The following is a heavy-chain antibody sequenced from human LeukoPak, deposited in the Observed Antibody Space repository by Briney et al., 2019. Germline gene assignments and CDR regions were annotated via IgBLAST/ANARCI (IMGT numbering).Heavy chain of an antibody. V-gene: IGHV5-51*01. CDR1: GYSFTSYW. CDR2: IYPGDSDT. Sequence: PGESLKISCKGSGYSFTSYWIGWVRQMPGKGLEWMGIIYPGDSDTRYSPSFQGQVTISADKSISTAYLQWSSLKASDTAMYYCARCPPNSYCSSTSCYPRYYYYMDVWGKGTTVTVSS. CDR3: ARCPPNSYCSSTSCYPRYYYYMDV. J-gene: IGHJ6*03. D-gene: IGHD2-2*01.